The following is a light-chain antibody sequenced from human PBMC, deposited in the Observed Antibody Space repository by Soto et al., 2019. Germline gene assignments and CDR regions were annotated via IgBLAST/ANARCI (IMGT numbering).Light chain of an antibody. V-gene: IGKV3-20*01. J-gene: IGKJ5*01. CDR1: QSLSSSY. CDR2: GVS. CDR3: QQYGSSPRIN. Sequence: EIVLTQSPGTLSLSPGERATLSCRASQSLSSSYLAWYQQKPGQAPRLLIYGVSSRAIGIPDRFSGSGSGTEFNLTIRRLEQEDFEVYYCQQYGSSPRINXGQGTRLEIK.